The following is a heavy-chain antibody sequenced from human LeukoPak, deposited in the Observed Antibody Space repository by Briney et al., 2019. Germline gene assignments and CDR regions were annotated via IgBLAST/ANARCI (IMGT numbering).Heavy chain of an antibody. CDR2: IRSKAYGGTT. J-gene: IGHJ4*02. CDR1: GFTFGDYA. V-gene: IGHV3-49*03. D-gene: IGHD1-26*01. CDR3: TREDSGSYLDFDY. Sequence: GGSLRLSCTASGFTFGDYAMSWFRQAPGKGLEWVGFIRSKAYGGTTEYAASVKGRFTISRDDSKSIAYLQMNSLKTEDTAVYYCTREDSGSYLDFDYWGQGTLVTVSS.